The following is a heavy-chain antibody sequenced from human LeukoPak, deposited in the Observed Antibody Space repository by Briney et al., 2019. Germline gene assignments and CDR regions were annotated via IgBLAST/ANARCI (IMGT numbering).Heavy chain of an antibody. CDR2: IESKTDGGTT. J-gene: IGHJ3*02. D-gene: IGHD3-3*01. CDR3: TTDLTRLRFLEWIKDAFDI. Sequence: NPGGSLRLSCAASGFTFSNAWMNWVRQAPGKGLEWVGRIESKTDGGTTDYAAPVKGRFTISRDDSKNTLYLQMNSLKTEDTAVYYCTTDLTRLRFLEWIKDAFDIWGQGTMVTVSS. CDR1: GFTFSNAW. V-gene: IGHV3-15*07.